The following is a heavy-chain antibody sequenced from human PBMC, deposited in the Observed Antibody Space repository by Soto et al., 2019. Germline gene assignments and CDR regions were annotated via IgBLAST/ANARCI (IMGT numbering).Heavy chain of an antibody. CDR3: VKQAHGLDGVAFDY. CDR2: VSTSGRST. D-gene: IGHD2-15*01. V-gene: IGHV3-64D*06. J-gene: IGHJ4*02. CDR1: GFIFSEST. Sequence: GGSLRLSCSASGFIFSESTIYWVRQVPGKGLEAISAVSTSGRSTYYADSVKDRFTISRDNSRNTLFLQMGSLRPEDTAIYYCVKQAHGLDGVAFDYWGQGTQVTVSS.